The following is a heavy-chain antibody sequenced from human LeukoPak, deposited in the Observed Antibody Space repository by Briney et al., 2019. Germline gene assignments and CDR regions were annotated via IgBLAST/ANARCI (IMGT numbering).Heavy chain of an antibody. Sequence: GGSLRLSCAASGFTFRNYAMMWVRLAPGKGPEWVSTVSGSGDGTYYADSVKGRFTISRDNSKNTLYLQMNSLRAEDTAVYYCASAPSGSYPYNWFDPWGQGTLVTVSS. CDR2: VSGSGDGT. V-gene: IGHV3-23*01. CDR1: GFTFRNYA. D-gene: IGHD1-26*01. J-gene: IGHJ5*02. CDR3: ASAPSGSYPYNWFDP.